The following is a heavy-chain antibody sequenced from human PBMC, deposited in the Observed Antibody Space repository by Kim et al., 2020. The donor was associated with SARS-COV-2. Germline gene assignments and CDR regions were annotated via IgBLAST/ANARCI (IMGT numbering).Heavy chain of an antibody. D-gene: IGHD3-22*01. CDR3: ARSDSSGYYFDN. Sequence: SETLSLTCTVSNVSIGSGGYYWSWIRQHPGKGLEWIGYIYYSGSTYYNPSLKSRVTISVDTSKNQFSLKLSSVTAADTAMYYCARSDSSGYYFDNWGQGTLVTVSS. J-gene: IGHJ4*02. V-gene: IGHV4-31*03. CDR2: IYYSGST. CDR1: NVSIGSGGYY.